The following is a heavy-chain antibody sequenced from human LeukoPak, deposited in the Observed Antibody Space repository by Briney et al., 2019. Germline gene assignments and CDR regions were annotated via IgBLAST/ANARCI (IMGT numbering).Heavy chain of an antibody. CDR1: GYTLTELS. CDR3: ATGVWWELDSVAHPDY. Sequence: ASVKVSCKVSGYTLTELSMHWVRQTPGKGLEWMGGFDPEDGETIYAQKFQGRVTMTEDTSTDTACMELSSLRSEDTAVYYCATGVWWELDSVAHPDYWGQGTLVTVSS. CDR2: FDPEDGET. J-gene: IGHJ4*02. V-gene: IGHV1-24*01. D-gene: IGHD1-26*01.